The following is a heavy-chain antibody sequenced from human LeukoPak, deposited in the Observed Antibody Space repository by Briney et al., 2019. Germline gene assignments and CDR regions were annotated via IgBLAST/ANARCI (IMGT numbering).Heavy chain of an antibody. J-gene: IGHJ4*02. Sequence: SETLSLTCAAYGGSFSGYYWSWIRQPPGKGLEWIGEINHSGSTNYNPSLKSRVTISVDTSKNQFSLKLSSVTAADTAVYYCARGPPRYGSGSYGFDYWGQGTLVTVSS. V-gene: IGHV4-34*01. D-gene: IGHD3-10*01. CDR2: INHSGST. CDR1: GGSFSGYY. CDR3: ARGPPRYGSGSYGFDY.